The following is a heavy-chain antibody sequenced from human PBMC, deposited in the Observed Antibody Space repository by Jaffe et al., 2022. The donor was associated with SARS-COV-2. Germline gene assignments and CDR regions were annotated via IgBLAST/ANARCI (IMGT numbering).Heavy chain of an antibody. J-gene: IGHJ4*02. CDR1: GGSISSGSYY. D-gene: IGHD4-17*01. CDR3: ARVRDGDYPGYFDY. V-gene: IGHV4-61*02. CDR2: IYTSGST. Sequence: QVQLQESGPGLVKPSQTLSLTCTVSGGSISSGSYYWSWIRQPAGKGLEWIGRIYTSGSTNYNPSLKSRVTISVDTSKNQFSLKLSSVTAADTAVYYCARVRDGDYPGYFDYWGQGTLVTVSS.